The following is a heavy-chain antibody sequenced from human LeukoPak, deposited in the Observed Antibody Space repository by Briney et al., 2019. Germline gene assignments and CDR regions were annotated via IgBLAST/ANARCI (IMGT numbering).Heavy chain of an antibody. CDR1: GGTFSSYA. CDR3: ARSYSSGWYGRFDY. CDR2: INAGNGNT. Sequence: ASVKVSCKASGGTFSSYAMHWVRQAPGQRLEWMGWINAGNGNTKYSQKFQGRVTITRDTSASTAYMELSSLRSEDTAVYYCARSYSSGWYGRFDYWGQGTLVTVSS. J-gene: IGHJ4*02. D-gene: IGHD6-19*01. V-gene: IGHV1-3*01.